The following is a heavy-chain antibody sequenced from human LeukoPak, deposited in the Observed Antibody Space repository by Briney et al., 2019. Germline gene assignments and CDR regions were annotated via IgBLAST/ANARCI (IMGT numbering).Heavy chain of an antibody. Sequence: ASVKVSCKASGYTFTSYDINWVRQATGQGLEWVGWMNPNNSDIGYAQKFQGRVTMTRNTSIGTAYMELSSLRSEDTAIYYCVRVPPGTTIYAYWGQGTLVTVSS. J-gene: IGHJ4*02. V-gene: IGHV1-8*01. CDR2: MNPNNSDI. CDR3: VRVPPGTTIYAY. CDR1: GYTFTSYD. D-gene: IGHD1-14*01.